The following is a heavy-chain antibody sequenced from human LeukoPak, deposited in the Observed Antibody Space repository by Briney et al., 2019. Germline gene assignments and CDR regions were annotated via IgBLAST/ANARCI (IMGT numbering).Heavy chain of an antibody. D-gene: IGHD2-21*02. J-gene: IGHJ4*02. CDR2: ISGSGGST. Sequence: GGSLRLSCAASGFTFSSYEMNWVRQAPGKGLEWVSAISGSGGSTYYAGSVKGRFTISRDNSKNTLYLQMNSLRADDTAVYYCAKSHHVTAIDYWGQGTLVTVSS. V-gene: IGHV3-23*01. CDR3: AKSHHVTAIDY. CDR1: GFTFSSYE.